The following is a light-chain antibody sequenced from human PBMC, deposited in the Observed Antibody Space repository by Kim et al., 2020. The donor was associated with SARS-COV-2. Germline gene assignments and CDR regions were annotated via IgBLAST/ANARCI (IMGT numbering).Light chain of an antibody. V-gene: IGKV3-20*01. J-gene: IGKJ2*01. CDR3: QYYGRSLYT. CDR2: GVS. Sequence: EIVLTQSPGTLSLSPGESATLSCRASQSLNNNYLAWYQQKPGQAPRLLIYGVSNRATAIPDRFSGSGSGTDFTLTINRLEPEDFVVYYCQYYGRSLYTFGPGTKLE. CDR1: QSLNNNY.